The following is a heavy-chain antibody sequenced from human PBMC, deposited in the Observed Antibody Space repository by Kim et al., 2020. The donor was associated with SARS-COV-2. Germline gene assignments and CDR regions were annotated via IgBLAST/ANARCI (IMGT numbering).Heavy chain of an antibody. CDR3: AKYYFYGLGV. Sequence: GRTNSNPSLRSRVTISVDTSKNQFSLRLTSVTTADTAVYYCAKYYFYGLGVWGQGTMVTVSS. V-gene: IGHV4-59*01. J-gene: IGHJ6*02. D-gene: IGHD3-16*01. CDR2: GRT.